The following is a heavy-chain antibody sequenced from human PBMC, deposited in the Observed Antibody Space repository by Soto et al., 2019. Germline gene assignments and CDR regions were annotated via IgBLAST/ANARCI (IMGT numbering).Heavy chain of an antibody. V-gene: IGHV3-30-3*01. CDR2: ISYDGSNK. CDR3: ARDRADYYGSGRPYYGMDV. Sequence: GGSLRLSCAASGFTFSSYAMHWVRQAPGKGLEWVAVISYDGSNKYYADSVKGRFTISRDNSKNTLYLQMNSLRAEDTAVYYCARDRADYYGSGRPYYGMDVWGQGTTVPVS. D-gene: IGHD3-10*01. CDR1: GFTFSSYA. J-gene: IGHJ6*02.